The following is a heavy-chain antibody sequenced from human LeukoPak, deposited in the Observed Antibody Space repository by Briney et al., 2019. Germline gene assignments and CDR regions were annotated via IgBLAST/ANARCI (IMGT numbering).Heavy chain of an antibody. CDR3: ARRSGQWLRFGYFDY. CDR2: INHSGST. J-gene: IGHJ4*02. V-gene: IGHV4-34*01. D-gene: IGHD5-12*01. CDR1: GGSFSGYY. Sequence: PSETLSLTCAVYGGSFSGYYWSWIRQPPAKGLQWIGEINHSGSTNYNPSLKSRVTISVDTSKNQFSLKLSSVTAADTAVYYCARRSGQWLRFGYFDYWGQGTLVTVSS.